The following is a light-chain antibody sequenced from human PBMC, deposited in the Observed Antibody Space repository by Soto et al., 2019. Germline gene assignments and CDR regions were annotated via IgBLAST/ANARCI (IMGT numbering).Light chain of an antibody. V-gene: IGLV7-46*01. Sequence: QPVVTQESSLTVSPGGTVTLTCDSSIDTVTTSHWPYWFQQKPGQAPKTLIYDTANRHSWTPARFSGSILGGKAALILSGAHPEDEAEYYCLLSYNGAPAVFGGGTQLTVL. CDR3: LLSYNGAPAV. CDR2: DTA. CDR1: IDTVTTSHW. J-gene: IGLJ7*01.